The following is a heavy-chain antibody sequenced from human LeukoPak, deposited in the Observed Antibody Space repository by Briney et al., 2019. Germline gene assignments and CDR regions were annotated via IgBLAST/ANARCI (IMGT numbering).Heavy chain of an antibody. CDR2: IYSGGST. Sequence: PGGSLRLSCAASGFIVSSDYISWVRQTPGKGLEWVSVIYSGGSTFYADSVKGRFTISRDNSKNTVYLQMNSLRAEDTAVYYCASGGKYCTGGACYGDWGQGTLVTVS. D-gene: IGHD2-8*02. CDR3: ASGGKYCTGGACYGD. J-gene: IGHJ4*02. V-gene: IGHV3-53*01. CDR1: GFIVSSDY.